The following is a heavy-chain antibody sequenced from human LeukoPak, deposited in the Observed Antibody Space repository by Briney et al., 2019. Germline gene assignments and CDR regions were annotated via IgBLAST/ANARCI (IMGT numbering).Heavy chain of an antibody. J-gene: IGHJ4*02. CDR1: GGTFSSYA. D-gene: IGHD6-13*01. Sequence: SVKVSCKASGGTFSSYAISWVRQAPGQGLEWMGGIIPIFGTANYAQKFQGRVTITTDESTSTAYMELSSLRSEDTAVYYCAVAVRIAARGGRFDYWGQGTLVTVSS. CDR3: AVAVRIAARGGRFDY. CDR2: IIPIFGTA. V-gene: IGHV1-69*05.